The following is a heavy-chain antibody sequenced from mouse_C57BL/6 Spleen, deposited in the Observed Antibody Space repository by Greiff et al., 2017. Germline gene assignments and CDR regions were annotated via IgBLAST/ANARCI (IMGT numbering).Heavy chain of an antibody. CDR2: IDPSDSYT. Sequence: VQLQQPGAELVKPGASVKLSCKASGYTFTSYWMQWVKQRPGQGLEWIGEIDPSDSYTNYNQKFKGKATLTVDTSSSPAYMKLSSLTSEDSAVYYSAGRDDSFDYWGQGTTLTVSS. D-gene: IGHD2-4*01. J-gene: IGHJ2*01. V-gene: IGHV1-50*01. CDR1: GYTFTSYW. CDR3: AGRDDSFDY.